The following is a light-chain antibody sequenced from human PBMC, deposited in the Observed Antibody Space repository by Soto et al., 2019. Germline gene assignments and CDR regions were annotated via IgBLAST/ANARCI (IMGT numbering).Light chain of an antibody. Sequence: EIVLTQCPGTRSLSQGEGAPLSCRASQSVSSNLAWYKLEPGQAPRLLIYGASTRATGIPARFRGSGSGTEFTLTIRSLKSEDFAVYDCQQYNDWPTFCPGTKGDIK. CDR1: QSVSSN. V-gene: IGKV3-15*01. J-gene: IGKJ1*01. CDR3: QQYNDWPT. CDR2: GAS.